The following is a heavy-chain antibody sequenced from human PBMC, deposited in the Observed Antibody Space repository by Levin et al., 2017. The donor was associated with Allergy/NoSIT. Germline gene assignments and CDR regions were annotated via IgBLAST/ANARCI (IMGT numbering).Heavy chain of an antibody. J-gene: IGHJ3*02. Sequence: GESLKISCAASGFTFSSYAMHWVRQAPGKGLEWVAVISYDGSNKYYADSVKGRFTISRDNSKNTLYLQMNSLRAEDTAVYYCAGGGGITMMGDIWGQGTMVTVSS. V-gene: IGHV3-30-3*01. CDR3: AGGGGITMMGDI. D-gene: IGHD3-22*01. CDR2: ISYDGSNK. CDR1: GFTFSSYA.